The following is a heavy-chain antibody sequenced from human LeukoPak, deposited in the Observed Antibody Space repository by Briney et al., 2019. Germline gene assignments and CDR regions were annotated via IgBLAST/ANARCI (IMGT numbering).Heavy chain of an antibody. D-gene: IGHD6-19*01. Sequence: ASVKVSCKASGYTFTGYYIHWVRQAPGQGLEWMGWISPTSGGTNYGQKFQGRLTTTRDTSISTAYMELSRLTSDDTAVYYCARIPVAATTAYFHFWGQGTLVSVSS. V-gene: IGHV1-2*02. CDR3: ARIPVAATTAYFHF. J-gene: IGHJ1*01. CDR1: GYTFTGYY. CDR2: ISPTSGGT.